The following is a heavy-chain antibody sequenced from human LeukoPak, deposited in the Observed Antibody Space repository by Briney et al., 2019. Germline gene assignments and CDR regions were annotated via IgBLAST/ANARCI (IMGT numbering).Heavy chain of an antibody. V-gene: IGHV4-39*01. CDR2: IYYSGST. CDR1: GGSISSSSSY. J-gene: IGHJ6*02. CDR3: ARLTGRLYYYGMDV. D-gene: IGHD3-16*01. Sequence: SETLSLTCTVSGGSISSSSSYWGWIRQPPGKGLEWIGSIYYSGSTYYNPSLKSRVTISVDTSKNQFSLKLSSVTAADTAVYYCARLTGRLYYYGMDVWGQGTTVTVSS.